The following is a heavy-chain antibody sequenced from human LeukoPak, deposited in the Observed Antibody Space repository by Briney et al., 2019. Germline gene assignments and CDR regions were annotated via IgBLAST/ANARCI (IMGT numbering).Heavy chain of an antibody. J-gene: IGHJ4*02. V-gene: IGHV3-30-3*01. Sequence: PGGSLRLSCAASGFTFSSYAMHWVRQAPGKGLEWVAVISYDGSNKYYADSVKGRFTISRDNSKNTLYLQMNSLRAEDTAVYYCARDRYYYDCSAPWYWGQGTLVTVSS. D-gene: IGHD3-22*01. CDR3: ARDRYYYDCSAPWY. CDR1: GFTFSSYA. CDR2: ISYDGSNK.